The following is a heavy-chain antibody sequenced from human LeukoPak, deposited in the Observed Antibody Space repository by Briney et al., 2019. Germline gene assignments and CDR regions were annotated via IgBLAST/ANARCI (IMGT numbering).Heavy chain of an antibody. CDR2: INHSGST. J-gene: IGHJ4*02. CDR3: ARTVLGYCSSTSCDMAYYFDY. V-gene: IGHV4-39*07. CDR1: GGSVSSGSYY. D-gene: IGHD2-2*02. Sequence: SETLSLTCTVSGGSVSSGSYYWSWIRQPPGKGLEWIGEINHSGSTNYNPSLKSRVTISVDTSKNQFSLKLSSVTAADTAVYYCARTVLGYCSSTSCDMAYYFDYWGQGALVTVSS.